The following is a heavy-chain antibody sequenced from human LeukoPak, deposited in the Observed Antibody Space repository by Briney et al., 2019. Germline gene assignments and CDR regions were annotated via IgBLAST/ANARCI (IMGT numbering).Heavy chain of an antibody. Sequence: GASVKVSCKVSGYTLTELSMHWVRQAPGKGLEWMGGFDPEDGETIYAQKFQGRVTMTEDTSTDTAYMELSSLRSEDTAVYYCATEHITMVRGVGSSRYGMNVWGQGTTVTVSS. D-gene: IGHD3-10*01. V-gene: IGHV1-24*01. CDR1: GYTLTELS. CDR2: FDPEDGET. CDR3: ATEHITMVRGVGSSRYGMNV. J-gene: IGHJ6*02.